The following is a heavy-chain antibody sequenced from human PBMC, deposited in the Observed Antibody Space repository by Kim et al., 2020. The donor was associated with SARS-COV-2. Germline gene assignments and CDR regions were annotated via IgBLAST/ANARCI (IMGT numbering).Heavy chain of an antibody. CDR3: TRVPGTTSALWDAFDI. Sequence: GGSLRLSCAASDFTFSDSAMHWVRQTSGKGLEWVGRIRSKSNSYATAYAASVKGRFTISSDDSQNTAYLHMNSLTTEDTAVYYCTRVPGTTSALWDAFDIWGQGTMVTVSS. CDR1: DFTFSDSA. D-gene: IGHD1-1*01. V-gene: IGHV3-73*01. J-gene: IGHJ3*02. CDR2: IRSKSNSYAT.